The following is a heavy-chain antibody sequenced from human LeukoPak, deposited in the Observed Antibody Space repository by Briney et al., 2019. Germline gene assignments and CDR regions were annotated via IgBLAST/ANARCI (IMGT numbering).Heavy chain of an antibody. CDR2: ISAGGLTT. CDR3: VKPLGVEVPAASRWFDP. J-gene: IGHJ5*02. D-gene: IGHD2-2*01. CDR1: GFTFTYYA. Sequence: GGSLRLSCAASGFTFTYYAMSWVRQAPGKGLEWVSTISAGGLTTYYADSVKGRFTISRDTSMKMLFLQMNSLRTEDTAVYFCVKPLGVEVPAASRWFDPWGQGTLATVSS. V-gene: IGHV3-23*01.